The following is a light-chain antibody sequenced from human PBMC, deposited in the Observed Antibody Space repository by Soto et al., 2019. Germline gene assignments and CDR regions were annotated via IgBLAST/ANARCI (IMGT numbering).Light chain of an antibody. CDR3: QQSYSTPLT. V-gene: IGKV1-39*01. J-gene: IGKJ4*01. CDR1: PSISNY. CDR2: AAS. Sequence: EIHMSQSPSSLSASVGDRVTITCRASPSISNYLNWYQHKPGKAPELLIYAASNLQTGAPSRFSGSGSGTDFTLTISSLQPEDFATYYCQQSYSTPLTFGGGTRVEIK.